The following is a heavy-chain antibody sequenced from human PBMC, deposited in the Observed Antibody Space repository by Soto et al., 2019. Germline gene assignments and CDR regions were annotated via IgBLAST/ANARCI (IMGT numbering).Heavy chain of an antibody. V-gene: IGHV3-23*01. Sequence: GGSLRLSCAASGFTFCSYAMSWVRQAPGKGLGWVSAISGSVGSTYYADSVKGRFTISRDNSKNTLYLQMNSLRAEDTAVYYCAKDLGSSWTPHYFDYWGQGTLVTVSS. J-gene: IGHJ4*02. CDR1: GFTFCSYA. D-gene: IGHD6-13*01. CDR2: ISGSVGST. CDR3: AKDLGSSWTPHYFDY.